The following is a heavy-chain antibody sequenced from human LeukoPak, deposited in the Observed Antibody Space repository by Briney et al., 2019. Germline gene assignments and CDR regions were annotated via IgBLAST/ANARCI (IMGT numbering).Heavy chain of an antibody. CDR3: ARDLPPYYFDY. CDR1: GGIFSSSA. CDR2: IIPILGIA. Sequence: SVKVSCKASGGIFSSSAISWVRQAPGQGLEWMGRIIPILGIANYAQKFQGRVTITADKSTSTAYMDLSSLRSEDTAVYYCARDLPPYYFDYWGQGTLVTVSS. J-gene: IGHJ4*02. V-gene: IGHV1-69*04.